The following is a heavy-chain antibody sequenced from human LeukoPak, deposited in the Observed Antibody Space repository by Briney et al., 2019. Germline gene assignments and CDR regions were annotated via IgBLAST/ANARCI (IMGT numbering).Heavy chain of an antibody. D-gene: IGHD4-11*01. CDR3: ARGGTVTYYYYYMDV. J-gene: IGHJ6*03. CDR1: GFTFSSYG. CDR2: IWYDGSNK. Sequence: GRSLRLSCAASGFTFSSYGVHWVRQAPGKGLEWVAVIWYDGSNKYYADSVKGRFTISRDNSKNTLYLQMNSLRAEDTAVYYCARGGTVTYYYYYMDVWGKGTTVTVSS. V-gene: IGHV3-33*01.